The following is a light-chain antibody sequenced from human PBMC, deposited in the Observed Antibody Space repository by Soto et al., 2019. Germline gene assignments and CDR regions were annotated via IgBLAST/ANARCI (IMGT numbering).Light chain of an antibody. Sequence: QSALTQPRSVSGSPGQSVTISCTGTSSDVGGYNYVSWYQQHPGKVPKLMIYDVSKRPSGVPDRFSGSKSGNTASLTISGLQAEDEADYYCCSYAGSRGVVFGGGTKVTVL. CDR1: SSDVGGYNY. V-gene: IGLV2-11*01. J-gene: IGLJ2*01. CDR3: CSYAGSRGVV. CDR2: DVS.